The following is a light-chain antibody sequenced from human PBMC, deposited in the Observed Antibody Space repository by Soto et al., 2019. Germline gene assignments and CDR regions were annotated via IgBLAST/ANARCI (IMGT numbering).Light chain of an antibody. J-gene: IGLJ1*01. V-gene: IGLV2-14*01. CDR1: SSDVGGYNY. CDR3: YSYTTSSTYV. CDR2: HVS. Sequence: ALTQPASVSESPGQSITISCTGTSSDVGGYNYVSWYQQHPAKVPKLMIYHVSNRPSGVSDRFSGSKSGNTASLTISGLQAEDEGDYYCYSYTTSSTYVFGTGTKVTVL.